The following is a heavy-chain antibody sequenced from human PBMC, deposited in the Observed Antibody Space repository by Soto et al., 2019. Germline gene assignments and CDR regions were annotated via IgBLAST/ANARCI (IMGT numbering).Heavy chain of an antibody. Sequence: GGSLRLSCAASGFTFSSYGMHWVRQAPGKGLEWVAVIWYDGSNKYYADSVKGRFTISRDNSKNTQYLQVNSLRAEDTAVYYCLNAYNAYYFDYWGQGTLVTVSS. V-gene: IGHV3-33*06. D-gene: IGHD3-10*01. CDR2: IWYDGSNK. J-gene: IGHJ4*02. CDR1: GFTFSSYG. CDR3: LNAYNAYYFDY.